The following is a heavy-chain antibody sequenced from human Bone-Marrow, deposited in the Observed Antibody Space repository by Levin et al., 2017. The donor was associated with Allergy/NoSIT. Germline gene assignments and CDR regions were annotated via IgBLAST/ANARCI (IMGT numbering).Heavy chain of an antibody. D-gene: IGHD4-17*01. V-gene: IGHV2-70*01. CDR1: GFSLKPSGMC. CDR3: ARTVEETTVTTAFDT. J-gene: IGHJ5*02. CDR2: IDWDGDT. Sequence: SGPTLVKPTQTLTLTCTFSGFSLKPSGMCVTWIRQPPGKALEWLALIDWDGDTYYNTSLKTRLTISKDTPKNQVLLTMTNVGPVDTATYYCARTVEETTVTTAFDTWGQGMLVTVSS.